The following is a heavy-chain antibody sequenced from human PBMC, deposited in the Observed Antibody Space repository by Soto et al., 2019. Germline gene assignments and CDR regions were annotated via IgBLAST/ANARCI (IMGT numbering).Heavy chain of an antibody. V-gene: IGHV4-59*01. J-gene: IGHJ3*02. Sequence: SETLSLTCSVSGDSISSYYWRWIRQPPGKGLKRIAHIYYTGHTSYNPSLKSRVSISLDTSKNQFSLKLSSVTAADTAVYYCARTYDGSGPNSGGYGFDIWGQGTMVT. CDR2: IYYTGHT. CDR1: GDSISSYY. D-gene: IGHD3-22*01. CDR3: ARTYDGSGPNSGGYGFDI.